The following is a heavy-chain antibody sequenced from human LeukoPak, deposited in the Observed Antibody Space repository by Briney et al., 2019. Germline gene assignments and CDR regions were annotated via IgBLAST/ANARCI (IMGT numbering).Heavy chain of an antibody. J-gene: IGHJ4*02. D-gene: IGHD1-20*01. V-gene: IGHV4-59*01. Sequence: SETLSLTCTVSGGSISGYYWSWIRQPPGKGLEWIGYIYYSGSTNYNPSLKSRVTISVDTSKNQFSLKLSSVTAADTAVYYCATHNWKERRFDYWGQGTLVTVSS. CDR1: GGSISGYY. CDR3: ATHNWKERRFDY. CDR2: IYYSGST.